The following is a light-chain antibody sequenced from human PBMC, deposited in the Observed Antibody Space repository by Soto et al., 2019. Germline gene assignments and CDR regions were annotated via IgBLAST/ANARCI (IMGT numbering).Light chain of an antibody. V-gene: IGKV3-20*01. J-gene: IGKJ2*01. CDR2: GAS. CDR3: HHYGSSLPDT. Sequence: EVVLTQSPGTLSLSPGERATLSCRASQNVYINSLAWYQQKPGQPPRLLIYGASTRAAAIPDRFSGSGSGADFALSIDGLEPEDFAVYYCHHYGSSLPDTFGQGTKLEIK. CDR1: QNVYINS.